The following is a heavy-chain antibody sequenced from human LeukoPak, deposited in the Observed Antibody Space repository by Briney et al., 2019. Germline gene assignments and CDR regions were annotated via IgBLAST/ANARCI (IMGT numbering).Heavy chain of an antibody. V-gene: IGHV3-15*07. Sequence: GGSLRLSCAASGFTFSNAWMNWVRQAPGKGLEWVGRIKSKTDGGTTDCAAPVKGRFTISRDDSKNTLYLQMNSLKTEDTAVYYCARELDYGGKENYYYYYGMDVWGQGTTVTVSS. D-gene: IGHD4-23*01. J-gene: IGHJ6*02. CDR2: IKSKTDGGTT. CDR1: GFTFSNAW. CDR3: ARELDYGGKENYYYYYGMDV.